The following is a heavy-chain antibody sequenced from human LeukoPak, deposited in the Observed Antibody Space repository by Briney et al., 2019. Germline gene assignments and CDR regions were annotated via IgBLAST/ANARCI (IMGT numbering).Heavy chain of an antibody. CDR1: GFTFSSYW. CDR2: IRYDGSNK. D-gene: IGHD1-26*01. V-gene: IGHV3-30*02. CDR3: AKGRGWEASYMDV. J-gene: IGHJ6*03. Sequence: QPGGSLRLSCAASGFTFSSYWMTWVRQAPGKGLEWVAFIRYDGSNKYYTDSVKGRFTISRDNSKNTLYLQMNSLRAEDTAVYYCAKGRGWEASYMDVWGKGTTVTISS.